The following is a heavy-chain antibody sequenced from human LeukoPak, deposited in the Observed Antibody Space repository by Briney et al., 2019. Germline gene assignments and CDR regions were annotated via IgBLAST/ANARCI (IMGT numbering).Heavy chain of an antibody. V-gene: IGHV3-66*02. J-gene: IGHJ4*02. Sequence: PGGSLRLSCAASGFTVSSNHMSWVRQAPGKGLEWVSLIYNGGSTYYADSVKGRFTISRDNSKNTLYLQMNSLRAEDTAVYYCARDIGDSSGYPVLGYWGQGTLVTVSS. CDR3: ARDIGDSSGYPVLGY. D-gene: IGHD3-22*01. CDR1: GFTVSSNH. CDR2: IYNGGST.